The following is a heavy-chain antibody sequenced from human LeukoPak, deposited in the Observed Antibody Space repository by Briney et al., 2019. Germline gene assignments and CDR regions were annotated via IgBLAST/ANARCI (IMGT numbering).Heavy chain of an antibody. D-gene: IGHD6-6*01. CDR1: GGSVSSPDSY. CDR2: VYYIGPT. CDR3: AKNTSSSPWFDP. Sequence: PSQTLSLTCIVSGGSVSSPDSYWSWIRQPPGKGLEWIGNVYYIGPTSYNSSLKSRVTISVDTSKNQFSLEVPSVSAADTAVYYCAKNTSSSPWFDPWGQGTLVTVSS. V-gene: IGHV4-61*08. J-gene: IGHJ5*02.